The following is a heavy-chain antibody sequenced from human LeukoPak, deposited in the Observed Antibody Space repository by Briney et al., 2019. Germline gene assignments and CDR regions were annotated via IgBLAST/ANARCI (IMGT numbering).Heavy chain of an antibody. CDR1: GYTFTNYY. CDR3: TRETTNSGSYSAALDY. Sequence: ASVKVSCKASGYTFTNYYMYWVRQAPGQGLEWMGWISPDSGDTNYAQKFQGRVTMTRDTSISTAYMELSSLTSDDTAVYYCTRETTNSGSYSAALDYWGQGTLVTVSS. CDR2: ISPDSGDT. D-gene: IGHD1-26*01. J-gene: IGHJ4*02. V-gene: IGHV1-2*02.